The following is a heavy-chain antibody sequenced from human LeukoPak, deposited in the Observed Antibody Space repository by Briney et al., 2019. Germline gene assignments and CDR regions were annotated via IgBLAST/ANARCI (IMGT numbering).Heavy chain of an antibody. V-gene: IGHV1-8*01. CDR3: AKVGEYSSGWYYFDY. J-gene: IGHJ4*02. Sequence: ASVKVSCKASGYTFTSYDINWVRQATGQGLEWMGWMNPNSGNTGYAQKFQGRVTMTRNTSISTAYMELSSLRSEDTAVYYCAKVGEYSSGWYYFDYWAREPWSPSPQ. CDR1: GYTFTSYD. D-gene: IGHD6-19*01. CDR2: MNPNSGNT.